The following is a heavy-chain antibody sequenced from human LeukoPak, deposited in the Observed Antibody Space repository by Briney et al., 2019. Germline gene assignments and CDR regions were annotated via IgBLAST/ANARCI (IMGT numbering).Heavy chain of an antibody. V-gene: IGHV4-59*01. D-gene: IGHD1-26*01. J-gene: IGHJ4*02. CDR2: IYYSAST. Sequence: SESLSLTCTVSGGSISSYYWSWMRQPPGKGLEWIGYIYYSASTNYKSSLKSRVTISRHTSKNQFSLLLSSVTTADTAVYYCARGSVGATHFDFWGQGTLVTVSS. CDR1: GGSISSYY. CDR3: ARGSVGATHFDF.